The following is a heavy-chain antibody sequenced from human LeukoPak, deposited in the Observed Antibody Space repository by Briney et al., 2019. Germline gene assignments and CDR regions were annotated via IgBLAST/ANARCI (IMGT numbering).Heavy chain of an antibody. CDR3: QRDSGTHNSIGWFDP. J-gene: IGHJ5*02. Sequence: ASVKVSCKASGYTFTGYYMHWMRQAPGQGPEWMGWINPNSGGTNYAHKIQGRATMTRDTSISRAYMELRRLRSDATAVYYCQRDSGTHNSIGWFDPWGQGTLVTVSS. CDR1: GYTFTGYY. V-gene: IGHV1-2*02. D-gene: IGHD1-14*01. CDR2: INPNSGGT.